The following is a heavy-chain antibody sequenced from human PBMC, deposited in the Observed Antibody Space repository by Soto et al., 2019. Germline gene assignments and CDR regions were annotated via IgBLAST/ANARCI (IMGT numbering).Heavy chain of an antibody. D-gene: IGHD3-3*01. CDR3: ARQYYDFWSGYYSGNYYYGMDV. CDR1: GFSFSNYG. J-gene: IGHJ6*02. Sequence: GGSLRLSCAASGFSFSNYGMNWVRQAPGKGLEWVAVISYEGSNKYYADSVKGRFTISRDNSKNTLYLQMNSLRAEDTAVYYCARQYYDFWSGYYSGNYYYGMDVWGQGTTVTV. V-gene: IGHV3-30*03. CDR2: ISYEGSNK.